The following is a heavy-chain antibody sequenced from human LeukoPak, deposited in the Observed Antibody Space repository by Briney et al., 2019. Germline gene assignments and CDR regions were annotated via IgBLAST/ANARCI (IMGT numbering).Heavy chain of an antibody. D-gene: IGHD2-2*01. Sequence: SETLSLTCTVSRGSISSSSYYWGWIRQPPGKGLEWIGSIYYSGSTYYNPSLKSRVTISVDTSKNQFSLKLSSVTAADTPVYYCARHALDLHCSSTSCHDYWGQGTLVTVSS. J-gene: IGHJ4*02. CDR1: RGSISSSSYY. V-gene: IGHV4-39*01. CDR2: IYYSGST. CDR3: ARHALDLHCSSTSCHDY.